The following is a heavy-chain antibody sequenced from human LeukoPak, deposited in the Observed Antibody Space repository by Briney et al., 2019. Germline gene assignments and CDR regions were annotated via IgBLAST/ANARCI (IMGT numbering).Heavy chain of an antibody. J-gene: IGHJ4*02. D-gene: IGHD4-17*01. CDR1: GFTFSSYA. Sequence: GGSLRLSCAASGFTFSSYAMSWVRQAPGKGLEWVSAISGSGGSTYYADSVKGRFTISRDNSKNTLYLQMNSLRAEDTAVYDCATYGDYVRNYFDYWGQGTLVTVSS. CDR2: ISGSGGST. CDR3: ATYGDYVRNYFDY. V-gene: IGHV3-23*01.